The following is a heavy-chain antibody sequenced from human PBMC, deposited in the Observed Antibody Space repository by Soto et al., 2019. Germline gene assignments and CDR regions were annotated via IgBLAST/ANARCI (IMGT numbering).Heavy chain of an antibody. V-gene: IGHV1-18*01. CDR1: GYTFTNYG. CDR3: ARGVGSGTYYNQYNWFDP. CDR2: INTYNGNT. D-gene: IGHD3-10*01. Sequence: ASVKVSCKASGYTFTNYGVSWVRQAPGQGLEWMGWINTYNGNTNHAQKLQGRVTMTTDTSTSTAYMELRSLRSDDTAVYYCARGVGSGTYYNQYNWFDPWGQGTLVTVSS. J-gene: IGHJ5*02.